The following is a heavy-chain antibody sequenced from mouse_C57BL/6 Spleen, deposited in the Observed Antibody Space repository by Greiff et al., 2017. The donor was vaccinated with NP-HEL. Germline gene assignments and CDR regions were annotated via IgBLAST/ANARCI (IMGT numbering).Heavy chain of an antibody. CDR1: GYTFTSYW. Sequence: QVQLQQPGAELVKPGASVKMSCKASGYTFTSYWITWVKQRPGQGLEWIGDIYPGSGSTNYNEKFKSKATLTVDTSSSTAYMQLSSRTAEDSAVYYCARDSSGYGGFAYWGQGTLVTVSA. CDR2: IYPGSGST. D-gene: IGHD3-2*02. V-gene: IGHV1-55*01. J-gene: IGHJ3*01. CDR3: ARDSSGYGGFAY.